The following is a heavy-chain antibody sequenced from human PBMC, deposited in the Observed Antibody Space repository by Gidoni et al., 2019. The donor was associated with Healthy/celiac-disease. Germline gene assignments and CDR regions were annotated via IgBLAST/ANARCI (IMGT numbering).Heavy chain of an antibody. V-gene: IGHV1-24*01. CDR2: FDPEDGET. Sequence: QVQLVQSGAEVKKPGASVKVSCKVSGYTLTDLSIHWVRQAPGKGLEWMGGFDPEDGETIDAQKFQGRVTMTEDTTTDTAYMELSSLRSEDTAVYYCATEWELLYGRSYYYYGMDVWGQGTTVTVSS. J-gene: IGHJ6*02. CDR3: ATEWELLYGRSYYYYGMDV. CDR1: GYTLTDLS. D-gene: IGHD1-26*01.